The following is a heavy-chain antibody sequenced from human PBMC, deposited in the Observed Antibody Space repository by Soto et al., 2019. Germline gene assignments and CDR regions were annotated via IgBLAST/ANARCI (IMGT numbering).Heavy chain of an antibody. Sequence: PGGSLRLSCSASGFTFSSYAMSWVRQAPGKGLEWVSAISGSGGSTYYADSVKGRFTISRDNSKNTLYLQMNSLRAEDTAVYYCAKDHPEDPNIVATYFDYWGQGTLVTVSS. V-gene: IGHV3-23*01. CDR1: GFTFSSYA. D-gene: IGHD5-12*01. J-gene: IGHJ4*02. CDR2: ISGSGGST. CDR3: AKDHPEDPNIVATYFDY.